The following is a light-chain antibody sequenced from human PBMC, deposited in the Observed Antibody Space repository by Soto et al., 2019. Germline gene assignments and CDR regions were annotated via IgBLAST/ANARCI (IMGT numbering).Light chain of an antibody. CDR1: QSVSSRY. J-gene: IGKJ1*01. CDR2: GAS. CDR3: QQYGSSGT. Sequence: EIVLTHSPGTLSLSPGEIAALSCMASQSVSSRYLAWYQQKPGQAPRLLIYGASSRATGIPDRFSGSGSGTDFTLTISRLEPEDFAVYYCQQYGSSGTFGQGTKVDIK. V-gene: IGKV3-20*01.